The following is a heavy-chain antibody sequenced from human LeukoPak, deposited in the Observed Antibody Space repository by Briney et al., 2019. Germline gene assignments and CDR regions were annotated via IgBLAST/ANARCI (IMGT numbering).Heavy chain of an antibody. CDR2: ISSSSSYI. J-gene: IGHJ4*02. Sequence: GGSLRLSCAASEFTFSSYSMNWVRQAPGKGLEWVSSISSSSSYIYYADSVKGRFTISRDNAKNSLYLQMNSLRAEDTAVYYCARAREPLRYFDWLPSTHFDYWGQGTLVTVSS. V-gene: IGHV3-21*01. CDR3: ARAREPLRYFDWLPSTHFDY. CDR1: EFTFSSYS. D-gene: IGHD3-9*01.